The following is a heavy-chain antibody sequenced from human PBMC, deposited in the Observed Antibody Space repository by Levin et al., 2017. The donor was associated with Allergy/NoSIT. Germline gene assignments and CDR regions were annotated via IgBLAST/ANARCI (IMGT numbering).Heavy chain of an antibody. CDR1: GFTFSSYS. V-gene: IGHV3-21*01. J-gene: IGHJ4*02. D-gene: IGHD2-15*01. CDR2: IITISSYI. Sequence: GGSLRLSCASSGFTFSSYSMNWVRQAPGKGLEWFSSIITISSYIYYADSVKGRFTISRDNAKNSLYLQMNSLRAEDTAVYDCARDHASSGGNFDYWGQGTLVTVSA. CDR3: ARDHASSGGNFDY.